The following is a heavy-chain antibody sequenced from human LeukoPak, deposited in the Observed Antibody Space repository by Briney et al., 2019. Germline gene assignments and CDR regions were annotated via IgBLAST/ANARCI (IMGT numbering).Heavy chain of an antibody. V-gene: IGHV4-4*07. Sequence: PSETLSLTCSVSGGSISSYYWSWLRQPAGKGLEWIGRIYASGGTDYAPSLKSRVTMSVDTSKNQFSLKLWSVTAADTAVYYCARESKSYDGSGYYHDSWGQGTLVTVSS. J-gene: IGHJ4*02. CDR2: IYASGGT. CDR3: ARESKSYDGSGYYHDS. D-gene: IGHD3-22*01. CDR1: GGSISSYY.